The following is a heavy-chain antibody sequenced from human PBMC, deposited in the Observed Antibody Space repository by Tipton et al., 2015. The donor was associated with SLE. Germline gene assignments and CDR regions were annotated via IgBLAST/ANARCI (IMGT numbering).Heavy chain of an antibody. CDR3: AKDSPPVEYSSMYYFDY. J-gene: IGHJ4*02. D-gene: IGHD2-2*01. CDR2: ISASGSDT. Sequence: GSLRLSCAASGFGFSDHGMHWVRQAPGKGLQWVSAISASGSDTYYADSVKGRFTISRDNSKNTLFLQMNSLRAEDTAVYYCAKDSPPVEYSSMYYFDYWGLGTLVTVSS. CDR1: GFGFSDHG. V-gene: IGHV3-23*01.